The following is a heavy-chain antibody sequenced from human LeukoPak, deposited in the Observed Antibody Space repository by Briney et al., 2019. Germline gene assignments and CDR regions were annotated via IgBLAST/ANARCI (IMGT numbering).Heavy chain of an antibody. CDR2: TNPNSGGT. CDR3: ATVDSGSAFDY. CDR1: GYTFTYYY. Sequence: ASVKVSCKASGYTFTYYYIHWVRQAPGQGLEWMGWTNPNSGGTHSAQKFQGRVTMTRDTSISTAYMELSRLRSDDTAVYYCATVDSGSAFDYWGQGTLVSVSS. V-gene: IGHV1-2*02. J-gene: IGHJ4*02. D-gene: IGHD3-22*01.